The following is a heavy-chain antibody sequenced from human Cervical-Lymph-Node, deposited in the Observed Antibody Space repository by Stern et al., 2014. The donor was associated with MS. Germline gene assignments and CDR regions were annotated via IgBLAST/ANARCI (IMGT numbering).Heavy chain of an antibody. CDR3: AAGDTVAMLGTAIDAFDI. V-gene: IGHV1-58*01. J-gene: IGHJ3*02. D-gene: IGHD4-17*01. Sequence: QLVQSGPEVKQPGSSVKVSCKASGFTFSNSGVQWVRQTRGQRLEWIGWIVVGSGKTNYAQKFQERVTITRDRSTSTAYMELSSLRSEDTAVFYCAAGDTVAMLGTAIDAFDIWGQGTMVTVSS. CDR2: IVVGSGKT. CDR1: GFTFSNSG.